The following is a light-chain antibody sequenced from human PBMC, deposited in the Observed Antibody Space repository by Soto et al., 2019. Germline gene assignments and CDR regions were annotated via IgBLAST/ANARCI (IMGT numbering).Light chain of an antibody. CDR1: QTFSSH. CDR3: QQRSNWPPVIT. CDR2: DAS. J-gene: IGKJ5*01. V-gene: IGKV3-11*01. Sequence: EIVLTQSPATLSLSPGERATLSCRASQTFSSHLAWYQQKPGQAPRLLIYDASKRATGIPARFSGRGSGTDFTLTISIFEPEDFAVYYCQQRSNWPPVITFGQGTRLEIK.